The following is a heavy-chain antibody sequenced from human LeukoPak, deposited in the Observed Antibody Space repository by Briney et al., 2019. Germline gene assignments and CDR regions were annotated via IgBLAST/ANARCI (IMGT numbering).Heavy chain of an antibody. Sequence: GGSLRLSCAASGFTVSSNYMSWVRQAPGRGLEWVSVIYTVGNTYYAESVKGRFTISRDNSKNTLYLQMNSLRAEDTAVYYCARGYSYGYFDYWGQGTLFTASS. J-gene: IGHJ4*02. CDR2: IYTVGNT. V-gene: IGHV3-53*01. D-gene: IGHD5-18*01. CDR3: ARGYSYGYFDY. CDR1: GFTVSSNY.